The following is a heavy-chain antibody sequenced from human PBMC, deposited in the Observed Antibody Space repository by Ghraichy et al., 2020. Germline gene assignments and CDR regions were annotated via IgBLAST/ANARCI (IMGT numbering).Heavy chain of an antibody. D-gene: IGHD3-16*02. J-gene: IGHJ3*02. Sequence: ASVKVSCEASRFSFTDDYMHWVRQAPGQGLEWMGVVNPTDGGTNYAKKFQGRITMTRDTSTRTYYMYLRSLRSEDTAEYYCARGTMIIIGGVIVGSDAFDIWGQGTTVTVSP. CDR1: RFSFTDDY. CDR2: VNPTDGGT. V-gene: IGHV1-46*01. CDR3: ARGTMIIIGGVIVGSDAFDI.